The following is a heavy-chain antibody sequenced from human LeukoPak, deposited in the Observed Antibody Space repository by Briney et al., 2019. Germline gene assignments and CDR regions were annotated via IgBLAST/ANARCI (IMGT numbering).Heavy chain of an antibody. V-gene: IGHV3-23*01. Sequence: QAGGSLRLSCAASGFTFSSYAMSWVRQAPGKGLEWVSAISGSGGSTYYADSVKGRFTISRDNSKNTLYLQMNSLRAEDTAVYYCAKPVYYYYYYGMDVWGQGTTVTVSS. CDR3: AKPVYYYYYYGMDV. J-gene: IGHJ6*02. CDR2: ISGSGGST. D-gene: IGHD1-14*01. CDR1: GFTFSSYA.